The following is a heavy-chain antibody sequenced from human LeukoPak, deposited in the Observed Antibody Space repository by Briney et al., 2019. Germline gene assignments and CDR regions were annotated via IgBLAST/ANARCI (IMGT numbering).Heavy chain of an antibody. J-gene: IGHJ4*02. CDR3: ARGRGDYDFWSGYYMYY. CDR1: GYTFTSYD. Sequence: ASVKVSCKASGYTFTSYDINWVRQATGQGLEWMGWMNPNSGNTGYAQKFQGRVTMTRNTSISTAYMELSSLRSEDTAVYYCARGRGDYDFWSGYYMYYWGQGTLVTVSS. V-gene: IGHV1-8*01. CDR2: MNPNSGNT. D-gene: IGHD3-3*01.